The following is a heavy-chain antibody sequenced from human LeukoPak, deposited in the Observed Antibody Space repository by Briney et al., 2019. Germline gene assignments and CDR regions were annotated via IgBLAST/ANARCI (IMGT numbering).Heavy chain of an antibody. Sequence: GDSLKISCKGSGYSFSTHWIVWVRRMPGKGLEWMGIIYPHDSDTAYGPSFQGQVTISVDKSISTAYLQWSSLKASDTAMYYCARVGDGYFDYWGQGTQVTVSS. CDR3: ARVGDGYFDY. CDR1: GYSFSTHW. CDR2: IYPHDSDT. J-gene: IGHJ4*02. D-gene: IGHD5-24*01. V-gene: IGHV5-51*01.